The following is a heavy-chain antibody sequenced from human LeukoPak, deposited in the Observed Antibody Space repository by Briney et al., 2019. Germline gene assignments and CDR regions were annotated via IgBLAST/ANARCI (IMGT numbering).Heavy chain of an antibody. V-gene: IGHV4-59*01. Sequence: PSETLSLTCTVSGGSISSYYWSWIRQPPGKGLEWIGYIYYSGSTNYNPSLKSRVTMSVATSKNQFSLKLSSVTAADTAVYYCARLYYYDSSGPYYFDYWGQGTLVTVSS. CDR3: ARLYYYDSSGPYYFDY. CDR2: IYYSGST. CDR1: GGSISSYY. J-gene: IGHJ4*02. D-gene: IGHD3-22*01.